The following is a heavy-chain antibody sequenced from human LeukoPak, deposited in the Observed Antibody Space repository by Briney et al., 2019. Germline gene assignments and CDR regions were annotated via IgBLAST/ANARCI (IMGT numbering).Heavy chain of an antibody. Sequence: SETLSLTCSVSGGSISSSSYYWGWIRQPPGKGLEWIGSIYYSGSTYYNPSLKSRATISVDTSKNQFSLKLSSVTAADTAVYYCARVRRVRGYGSGSYFLSCSVDYWGQGTLVTVSS. CDR1: GGSISSSSYY. CDR3: ARVRRVRGYGSGSYFLSCSVDY. V-gene: IGHV4-39*01. D-gene: IGHD3-10*01. CDR2: IYYSGST. J-gene: IGHJ4*02.